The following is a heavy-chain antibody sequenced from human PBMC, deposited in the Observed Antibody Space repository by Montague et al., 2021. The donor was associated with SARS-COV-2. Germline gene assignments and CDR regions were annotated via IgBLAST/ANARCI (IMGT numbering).Heavy chain of an antibody. CDR2: IYYSGST. CDR1: GGSISSYY. CDR3: ARRGLGYCSSTSCQNAFDI. V-gene: IGHV4-59*08. D-gene: IGHD2-2*01. J-gene: IGHJ3*02. Sequence: SETLSLTCTVSGGSISSYYWSRIRQPPGKGLEWIGYIYYSGSTXXXPSXXXRVTISVDTSKNQFSLKLSSVTAADTAVYYCARRGLGYCSSTSCQNAFDIWGQGTMVTVSS.